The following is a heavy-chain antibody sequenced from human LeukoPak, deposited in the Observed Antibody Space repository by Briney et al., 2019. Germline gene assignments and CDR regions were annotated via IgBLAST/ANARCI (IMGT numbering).Heavy chain of an antibody. V-gene: IGHV5-51*01. D-gene: IGHD6-19*01. CDR3: ARRQIGAIAVAGYLDY. CDR1: GYSFTSFW. J-gene: IGHJ4*02. Sequence: GESLQISFQGSGYSFTSFWIGWVRPMPGKGLEWMGIIYPGDSDTRYSPSFQGQVTISADKSISTAYLQWSSLEASDSAMYYCARRQIGAIAVAGYLDYWGQGTLVTVSS. CDR2: IYPGDSDT.